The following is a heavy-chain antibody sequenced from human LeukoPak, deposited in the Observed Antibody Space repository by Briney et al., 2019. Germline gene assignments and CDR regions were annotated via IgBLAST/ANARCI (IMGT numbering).Heavy chain of an antibody. CDR1: GFTVSSNY. Sequence: GGSLRLSCAASGFTVSSNYMSWVRQAPGKGLEWVSVIYSGGSTYYADSVKGRFTISRDNSKNTLYLQMNSLRAEDTAVYYCARAPSILSAFDTWGQGTMVTVSS. CDR3: ARAPSILSAFDT. V-gene: IGHV3-66*01. D-gene: IGHD6-6*01. J-gene: IGHJ3*02. CDR2: IYSGGST.